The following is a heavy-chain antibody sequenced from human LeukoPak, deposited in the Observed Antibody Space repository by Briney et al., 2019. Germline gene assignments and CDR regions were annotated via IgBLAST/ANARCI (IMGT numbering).Heavy chain of an antibody. CDR2: IKQDGSEK. Sequence: PGGSLRLSCAASGFTFSSYWMSWVRQAPGKGLEWVANIKQDGSEKYYVDSVKGRFTISRDNAKNSLYLQMNSLRAEDTAVYYCARVLEELNYYYYGMDVWGQGTTVTVSS. D-gene: IGHD3-10*01. V-gene: IGHV3-7*01. CDR3: ARVLEELNYYYYGMDV. CDR1: GFTFSSYW. J-gene: IGHJ6*02.